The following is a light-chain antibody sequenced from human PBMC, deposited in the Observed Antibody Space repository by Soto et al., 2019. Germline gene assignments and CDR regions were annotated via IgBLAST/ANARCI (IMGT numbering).Light chain of an antibody. CDR3: QQRSNWLIT. Sequence: EIVLTQSPATLSLSPGERATLSCRASQSVRHYLAWYQQKPGQAPRLLIYDASNRATGIPARFSGSGSGTDFTLNISSLEPEDFAVYYCQQRSNWLITFGQGTRLEIK. V-gene: IGKV3-11*01. CDR2: DAS. J-gene: IGKJ5*01. CDR1: QSVRHY.